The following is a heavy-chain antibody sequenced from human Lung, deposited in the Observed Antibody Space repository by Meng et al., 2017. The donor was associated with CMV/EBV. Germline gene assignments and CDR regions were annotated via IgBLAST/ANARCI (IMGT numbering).Heavy chain of an antibody. J-gene: IGHJ4*02. CDR1: GHRVPHNSAA. CDR2: TYYRSKWYT. Sequence: THSLTXDICGHRVPHNSAACTWIRQSPSRVLEWLGRTYYRSKWYTDVAVPVQSRLTINPDTSMHQFSQQLNSVTPEDTAMYFCARAYYYDSRGYSHYFDYWGQGTLVTFSS. CDR3: ARAYYYDSRGYSHYFDY. D-gene: IGHD3-22*01. V-gene: IGHV6-1*01.